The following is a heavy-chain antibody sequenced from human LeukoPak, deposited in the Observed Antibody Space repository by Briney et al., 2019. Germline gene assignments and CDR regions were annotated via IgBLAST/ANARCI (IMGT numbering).Heavy chain of an antibody. CDR2: IRYDGSNK. J-gene: IGHJ4*02. CDR3: ARDPGSGYCSGGSCYGTSSPLDY. Sequence: PGGSLRLSCAASGFTFSSYGMHWVRQAPGKGLEWVAFIRYDGSNKYYADSVKGRFTISRDNSKNTLYLQMNSLRAEDTAVYYCARDPGSGYCSGGSCYGTSSPLDYWGQGTLVTVSS. V-gene: IGHV3-30*02. D-gene: IGHD2-15*01. CDR1: GFTFSSYG.